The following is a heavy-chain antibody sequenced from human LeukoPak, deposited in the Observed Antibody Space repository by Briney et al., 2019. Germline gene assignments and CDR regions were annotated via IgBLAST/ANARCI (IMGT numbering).Heavy chain of an antibody. CDR3: ATEIQNYYDSSGH. V-gene: IGHV3-48*01. CDR2: ISSASNTI. Sequence: GESLRLSCAASGFTFSSYSMNWVRQAPGKGLEWVSYISSASNTIYYADSVKGRFTISRDNAKNSLYLQMNSLRAEDTAMYYCATEIQNYYDSSGHWGQGTLVTVSS. J-gene: IGHJ4*02. CDR1: GFTFSSYS. D-gene: IGHD3-22*01.